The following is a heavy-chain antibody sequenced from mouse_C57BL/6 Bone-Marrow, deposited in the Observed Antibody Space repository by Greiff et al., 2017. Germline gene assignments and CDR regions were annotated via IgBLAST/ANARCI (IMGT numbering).Heavy chain of an antibody. V-gene: IGHV1-69*01. CDR3: ARWCYDGSSYLYYYAMDY. Sequence: QVQLQQPGAELVMPGASVKLSCKASGYTFTSYWMHWVKQRPGQGLEWIGEIDPSDSYPNYNQKFKGKSTLTVDKSSSTAYMQLSSLTSEDSAVYYCARWCYDGSSYLYYYAMDYWGQGTSVTVSS. CDR1: GYTFTSYW. J-gene: IGHJ4*01. CDR2: IDPSDSYP. D-gene: IGHD1-1*01.